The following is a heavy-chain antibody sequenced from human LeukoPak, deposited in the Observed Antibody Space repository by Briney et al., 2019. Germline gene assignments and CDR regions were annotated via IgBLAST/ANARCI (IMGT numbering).Heavy chain of an antibody. CDR3: ARDDSYGQKYYYYYYYMDV. D-gene: IGHD5-18*01. Sequence: SETLSLTCTVSGGSISSSSYYWGWIRQPPGKGLEWIGSIYCSGSTYYNPSLKSRVTISVDTSKNQFSLKLSSVTAADTAVYYCARDDSYGQKYYYYYYYMDVWGKGTTVTVSS. CDR2: IYCSGST. CDR1: GGSISSSSYY. J-gene: IGHJ6*03. V-gene: IGHV4-39*07.